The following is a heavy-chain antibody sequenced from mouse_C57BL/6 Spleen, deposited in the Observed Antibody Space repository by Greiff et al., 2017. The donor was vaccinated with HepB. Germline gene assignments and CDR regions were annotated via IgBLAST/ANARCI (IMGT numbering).Heavy chain of an antibody. V-gene: IGHV1-55*01. J-gene: IGHJ4*01. Sequence: VQLQQSGAELVKPGASVKMSCKASGYTFTSYWITWVKQRPGQGLEWIGDIYPGSGSTNYNEKFKSKATLTVDTSSSTAYMQLSSLTSEDSAVYYCARGNDGYSYYAMDYWGQGTSVTVSS. D-gene: IGHD2-3*01. CDR2: IYPGSGST. CDR3: ARGNDGYSYYAMDY. CDR1: GYTFTSYW.